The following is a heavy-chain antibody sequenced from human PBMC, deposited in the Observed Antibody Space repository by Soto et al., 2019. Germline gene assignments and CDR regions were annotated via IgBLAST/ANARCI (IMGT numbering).Heavy chain of an antibody. CDR2: ISGSGGST. CDR1: GFTFSRYA. Sequence: EVQLLESGGGLAQPGGSLRLSCAASGFTFSRYAMSWVRQPPGKGLEWVSSISGSGGSTWYAASVKGRFTSSRDNTKNTVDLQMNSLRDEDTAVYYCATFRYGGYWGQGTLVTVSA. CDR3: ATFRYGGY. J-gene: IGHJ4*02. V-gene: IGHV3-23*01. D-gene: IGHD5-12*01.